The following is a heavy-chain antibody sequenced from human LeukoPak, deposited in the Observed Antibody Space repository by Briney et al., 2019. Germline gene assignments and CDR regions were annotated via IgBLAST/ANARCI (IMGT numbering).Heavy chain of an antibody. Sequence: ASVKVSCKASGYTFSDNYIHWVRQAPGQGLEWMGWINPNSGGTNYAQKFQGRVTMTRDTSISTAYMELSRLRSDDTAVYYCARDLWYSSSWSMGGGDYWGQGTLVTVSS. CDR3: ARDLWYSSSWSMGGGDY. CDR1: GYTFSDNY. V-gene: IGHV1-2*02. D-gene: IGHD6-13*01. CDR2: INPNSGGT. J-gene: IGHJ4*02.